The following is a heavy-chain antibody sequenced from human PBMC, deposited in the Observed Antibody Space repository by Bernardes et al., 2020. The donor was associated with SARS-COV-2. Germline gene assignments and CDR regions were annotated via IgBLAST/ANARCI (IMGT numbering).Heavy chain of an antibody. CDR3: AKGRHTWRGTYSGWIFDY. CDR1: GFTFSSYA. J-gene: IGHJ4*02. Sequence: GGSLRLSCAASGFTFSSYAMNWVRQAPGKGLEWVSGIIGSGGSTYYADSVKGRLTISRDNSKDTLYLQMNSLRAEDTALYYCAKGRHTWRGTYSGWIFDYWGQGTLVTVSS. CDR2: IIGSGGST. D-gene: IGHD6-25*01. V-gene: IGHV3-23*01.